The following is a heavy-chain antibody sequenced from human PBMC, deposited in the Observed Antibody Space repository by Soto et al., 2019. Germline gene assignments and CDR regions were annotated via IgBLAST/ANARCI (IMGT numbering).Heavy chain of an antibody. J-gene: IGHJ4*02. Sequence: QVHLVQSGAEVKKPGASVKVSCKGSGYAFTTYGITWVRQAPGQGLEWMGWISAHNGNTNYPQKLQGRVTVTRDTSTSTAYMELRSLISDDTAVYYCARGRYGDYWGQGALVTVSS. CDR2: ISAHNGNT. V-gene: IGHV1-18*01. D-gene: IGHD1-1*01. CDR3: ARGRYGDY. CDR1: GYAFTTYG.